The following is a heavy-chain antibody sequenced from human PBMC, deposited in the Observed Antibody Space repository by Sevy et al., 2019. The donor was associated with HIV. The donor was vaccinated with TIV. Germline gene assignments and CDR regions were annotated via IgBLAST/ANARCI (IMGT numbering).Heavy chain of an antibody. Sequence: GRSLRLSCAASGFSFSSYNMNWVRQATGQGLEWVSSISGNSNFIYYREAVKGRFTISRDNAKNSLYLQMNSLRAEDTAMYYCASDRIRGFDFWGQGILVTVSS. CDR3: ASDRIRGFDF. D-gene: IGHD3-10*01. J-gene: IGHJ4*02. CDR2: ISGNSNFI. V-gene: IGHV3-21*01. CDR1: GFSFSSYN.